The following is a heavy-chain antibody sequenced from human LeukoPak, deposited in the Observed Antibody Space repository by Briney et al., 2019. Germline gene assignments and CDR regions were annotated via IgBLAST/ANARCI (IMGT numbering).Heavy chain of an antibody. D-gene: IGHD2-15*01. CDR2: IRYDGSNK. CDR3: ARPPGGYCSGGSCYSYYYFDY. CDR1: GFTFSSYG. V-gene: IGHV3-30*02. Sequence: GGSLRLSCAASGFTFSSYGMHWDRQAPGKGLEWVAFIRYDGSNKYYADSVKGRFTISRDNAKNSLYLQMNSLRAEDTALYYCARPPGGYCSGGSCYSYYYFDYWGQGTLVTVSS. J-gene: IGHJ4*02.